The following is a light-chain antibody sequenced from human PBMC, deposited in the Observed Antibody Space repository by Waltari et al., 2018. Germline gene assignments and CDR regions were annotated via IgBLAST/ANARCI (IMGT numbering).Light chain of an antibody. CDR3: LLSYSGARRV. V-gene: IGLV7-46*01. J-gene: IGLJ3*02. Sequence: QAVVTQEPSLTVSPGGTVILTCGSSTGVVTSGHFAFWFQQKPGQAPKTLIHHTVNTHPWTPARFSGSLLGDKAALTLSDAQPEDEADYFCLLSYSGARRVFGGGTKLTVL. CDR1: TGVVTSGHF. CDR2: HTV.